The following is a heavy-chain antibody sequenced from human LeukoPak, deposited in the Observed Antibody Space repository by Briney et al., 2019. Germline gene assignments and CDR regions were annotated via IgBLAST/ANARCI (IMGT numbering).Heavy chain of an antibody. CDR1: GFTFSSYS. V-gene: IGHV3-21*01. J-gene: IGHJ5*02. CDR2: ISSSSSYI. D-gene: IGHD3-10*02. Sequence: GGSLRLSCAASGFTFSSYSMNWVRQAPGKGLEWVSSISSSSSYIYYADSVKGRFTISRDNAKNSLYLQMNSLRAEDTAVYYCARDRMLNWFDPWGQGTLVTVSS. CDR3: ARDRMLNWFDP.